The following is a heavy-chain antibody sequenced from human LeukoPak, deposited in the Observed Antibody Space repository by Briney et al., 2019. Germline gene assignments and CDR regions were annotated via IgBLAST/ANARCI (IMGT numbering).Heavy chain of an antibody. D-gene: IGHD5-24*01. V-gene: IGHV4-59*01. CDR1: GVSITGYY. CDR2: VYYSGST. CDR3: ARGRSGYNWAFDI. Sequence: PSETLSLTCTVSGVSITGYYWSWIRQPPGKGLAWIGYVYYSGSTDNNPSLKSRVTISVDTSKNQFSPKLSSVTAADTAVYYCARGRSGYNWAFDIWGQGTMVTVSS. J-gene: IGHJ3*02.